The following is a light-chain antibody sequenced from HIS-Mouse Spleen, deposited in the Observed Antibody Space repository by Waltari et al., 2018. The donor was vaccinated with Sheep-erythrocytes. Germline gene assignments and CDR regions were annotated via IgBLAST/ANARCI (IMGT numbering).Light chain of an antibody. CDR2: QDS. J-gene: IGLJ2*01. V-gene: IGLV3-1*01. Sequence: SYELTQPPSVSVSPGQTASITCSGDKLGDTYACWYQQKPGQSPVLVIHQDSKRPSGSPVRFSGSNSGNKATLTIRGTQAMDEADYYCQAWDSSTVVFGGGTKLTVL. CDR3: QAWDSSTVV. CDR1: KLGDTY.